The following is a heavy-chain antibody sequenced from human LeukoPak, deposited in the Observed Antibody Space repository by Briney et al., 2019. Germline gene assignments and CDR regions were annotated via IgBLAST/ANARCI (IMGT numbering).Heavy chain of an antibody. Sequence: SETLSLTCAVSGYSISSGYYWAWMRQPPGKGLEWIGSVYYTGSTHYNTSLKSRVTVSVDTSKNQFSLKLTYVTAADTAVYYCAREGNSLNWFDPWGQGTLVPVSS. J-gene: IGHJ5*02. CDR3: AREGNSLNWFDP. CDR1: GYSISSGYY. V-gene: IGHV4-38-2*02. D-gene: IGHD5-12*01. CDR2: VYYTGST.